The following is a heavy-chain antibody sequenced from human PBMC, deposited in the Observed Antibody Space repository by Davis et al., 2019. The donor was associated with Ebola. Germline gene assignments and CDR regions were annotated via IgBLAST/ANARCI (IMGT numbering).Heavy chain of an antibody. D-gene: IGHD6-19*01. CDR3: AGGTRSGWHLEY. CDR1: GFTVSSNY. Sequence: GGSLRLSCAASGFTVSSNYMNWVRQAPGKGLEWVSGIYSGGSTYCADSVKGRFTISRDNSKNTLFLQMNTLRAEDAAVYYCAGGTRSGWHLEYWGQGTLATVSS. J-gene: IGHJ4*02. V-gene: IGHV3-53*01. CDR2: IYSGGST.